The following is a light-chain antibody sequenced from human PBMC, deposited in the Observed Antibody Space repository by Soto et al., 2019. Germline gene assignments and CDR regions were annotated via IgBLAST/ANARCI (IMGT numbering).Light chain of an antibody. CDR2: VAS. CDR1: QSVSSY. V-gene: IGKV3-15*01. J-gene: IGKJ1*01. CDR3: QQYKDWPPR. Sequence: EMVMTQSPATLSVSPGERATLSCRASQSVSSYSAWYQQKPGQPPRLLIYVASTRAAGIPARFSGSGSGTEFTLTISSLQSEDFAVYYCQQYKDWPPRFGQGTKVEIK.